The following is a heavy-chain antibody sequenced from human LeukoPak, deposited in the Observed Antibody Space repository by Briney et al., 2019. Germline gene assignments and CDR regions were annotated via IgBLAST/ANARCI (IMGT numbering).Heavy chain of an antibody. CDR3: ARGFKGRITIFALLDY. J-gene: IGHJ4*02. D-gene: IGHD3-9*01. CDR1: GFTFSSYA. Sequence: GGPLRLSCAASGFTFSSYAMHWVRQAPGKGLEYVSAISSNGGSTYYANSVKGRFTISRDNSKNTLYLQMGSLRAEDMAVYYCARGFKGRITIFALLDYWGQGTLVTVSS. V-gene: IGHV3-64*01. CDR2: ISSNGGST.